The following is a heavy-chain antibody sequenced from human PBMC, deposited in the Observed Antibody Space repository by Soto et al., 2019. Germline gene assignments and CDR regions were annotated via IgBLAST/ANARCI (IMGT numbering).Heavy chain of an antibody. V-gene: IGHV4-61*08. Sequence: PSETLSLTCTFSCGSVISGDYYWSWIRQPPGKGLEWIGYIYYSGSTNYNPSLKSRVSISLDTSKNQFSLRLTSVTAADTAVYYCARIPVDTYMINWFDPWGQGTLVTVSS. CDR1: CGSVISGDYY. CDR3: ARIPVDTYMINWFDP. J-gene: IGHJ5*02. CDR2: IYYSGST. D-gene: IGHD5-18*01.